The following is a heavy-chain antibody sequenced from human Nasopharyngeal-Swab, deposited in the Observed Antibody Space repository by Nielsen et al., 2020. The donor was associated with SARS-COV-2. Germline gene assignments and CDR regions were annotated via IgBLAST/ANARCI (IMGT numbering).Heavy chain of an antibody. J-gene: IGHJ3*02. V-gene: IGHV1-69*06. CDR2: IIPIFGTA. CDR3: AGDSTYYYDSSGSDGAFDI. Sequence: WVGQAPGQGLEWMGGIIPIFGTANYAQRFQGRVTITADKSTSTAYMELSSLRSEDTAVYYCAGDSTYYYDSSGSDGAFDIWGQGTMVTVSS. D-gene: IGHD3-22*01.